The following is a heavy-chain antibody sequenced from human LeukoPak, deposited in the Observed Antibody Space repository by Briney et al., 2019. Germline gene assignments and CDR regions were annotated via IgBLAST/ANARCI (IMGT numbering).Heavy chain of an antibody. J-gene: IGHJ5*02. CDR1: GGTFSSYA. CDR2: IIPIFGTA. D-gene: IGHD2-21*02. Sequence: GSSVKVSCKASGGTFSSYAISWVRQARGQGLEWMGGIIPIFGTANYAQKFQGRVTITADESTSTAYMELSSLRSEDTAVYYCAYCGGDCYSDIWFDPWGQGTLVTVSS. CDR3: AYCGGDCYSDIWFDP. V-gene: IGHV1-69*01.